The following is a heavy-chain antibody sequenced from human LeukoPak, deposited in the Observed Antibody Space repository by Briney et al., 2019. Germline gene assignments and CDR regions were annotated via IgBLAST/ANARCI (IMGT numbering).Heavy chain of an antibody. J-gene: IGHJ4*02. CDR1: GYTFTRHH. CDR2: INPSDGGT. V-gene: IGHV1-46*01. CDR3: ARVSSQSLDY. Sequence: ASVKVSCKASGYTFTRHHIHWVRQAPGQGLEWMGIINPSDGGTGYAQKFQGRVTMTRDTSTGTVYMEVSSLRSEDTAVYYCARVSSQSLDYWGQGTPVTVSS.